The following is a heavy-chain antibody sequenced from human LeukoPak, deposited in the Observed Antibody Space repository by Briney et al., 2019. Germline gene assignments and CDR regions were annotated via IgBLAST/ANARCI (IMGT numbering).Heavy chain of an antibody. CDR2: IKQDGSQK. CDR1: GFTFSSYW. V-gene: IGHV3-7*01. J-gene: IGHJ4*02. Sequence: GGSLRLSCAASGFTFSSYWMSWVRQAPGKGLEWVATIKQDGSQKYYVDSVKGRFTISRDNAKGSLYLQMNALRAEDTAVYASPPLGYCDSTSCRFDYWGQGTLVTVSS. CDR3: PPLGYCDSTSCRFDY. D-gene: IGHD2-2*03.